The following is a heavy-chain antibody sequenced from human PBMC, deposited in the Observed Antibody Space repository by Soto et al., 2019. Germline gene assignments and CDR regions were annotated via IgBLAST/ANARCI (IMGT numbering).Heavy chain of an antibody. V-gene: IGHV4-39*01. Sequence: QLQLQESGPGLVKPSETLSLTCTVSGGSISSSSYYWGWIRQPPGKGLEWIGSIYYSGSTYYNPSLKSRVTISVDTSKNQFSLKLSSVTAADTAVYYCARHLGFLDLFWFDPWGQGTLVTVSS. J-gene: IGHJ5*02. CDR1: GGSISSSSYY. CDR2: IYYSGST. CDR3: ARHLGFLDLFWFDP. D-gene: IGHD3-3*01.